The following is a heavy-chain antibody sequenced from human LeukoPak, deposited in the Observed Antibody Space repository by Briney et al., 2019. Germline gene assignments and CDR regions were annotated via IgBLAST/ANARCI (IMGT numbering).Heavy chain of an antibody. CDR2: INPNSGGA. CDR3: ARVPIRRHYESTGYYYEDP. D-gene: IGHD3-22*01. J-gene: IGHJ5*02. V-gene: IGHV1-2*02. Sequence: VASAKVSCKASGYTFTSYGISWVRQAPGQGLEWMAWINPNSGGANYAQKFQGRVTMTRDTSISTVYMELSRLRSDDTAVYYCARVPIRRHYESTGYYYEDPWGQGTLVTVSS. CDR1: GYTFTSYG.